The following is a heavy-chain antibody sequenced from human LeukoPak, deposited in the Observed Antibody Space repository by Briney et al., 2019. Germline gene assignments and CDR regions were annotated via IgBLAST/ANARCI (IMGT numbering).Heavy chain of an antibody. D-gene: IGHD5-18*01. CDR3: ARDKLLVGCSYGYLPGNWFDP. CDR1: GGTFSSYA. Sequence: ASVKVSCKASGGTFSSYAISWVRQAPGQGLEWMGRIIPIFGTANYAQKFQGRVTITTDESTSTAYMELSSLRSEDTAVYYCARDKLLVGCSYGYLPGNWFDPWGQGTLVTVSS. V-gene: IGHV1-69*05. J-gene: IGHJ5*02. CDR2: IIPIFGTA.